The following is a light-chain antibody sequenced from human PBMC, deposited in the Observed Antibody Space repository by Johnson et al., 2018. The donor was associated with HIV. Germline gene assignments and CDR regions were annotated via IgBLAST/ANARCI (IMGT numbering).Light chain of an antibody. CDR3: GTWDSRLSAYV. Sequence: QSVLTQPPSVSAAPGQKVTISCSGSSSNIGNNYVSWYQQLPGTAPKLLIYDTYKRLSGIPDRFSGSKSGTSATLGITGLQTGDEADYYCGTWDSRLSAYVFGAGTKVTVL. J-gene: IGLJ1*01. CDR1: SSNIGNNY. CDR2: DTY. V-gene: IGLV1-51*01.